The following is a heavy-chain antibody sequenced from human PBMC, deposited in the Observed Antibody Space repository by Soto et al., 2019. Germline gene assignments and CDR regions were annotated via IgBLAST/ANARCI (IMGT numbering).Heavy chain of an antibody. V-gene: IGHV4-59*08. CDR1: GGCISNYY. CDR3: ARQRRDFDY. J-gene: IGHJ4*02. CDR2: IFSSGST. Sequence: SETLSLTCTVSGGCISNYYWSWIRQPPGKGLQWIGYIFSSGSTNYNPSLKSRVTISVDTSKNQFSLNLSSVTAAGTAVYYCARQRRDFDYWGQGSLVTVSS.